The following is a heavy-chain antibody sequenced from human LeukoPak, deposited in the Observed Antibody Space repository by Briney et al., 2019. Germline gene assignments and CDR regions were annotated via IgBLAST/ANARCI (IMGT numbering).Heavy chain of an antibody. D-gene: IGHD6-13*01. J-gene: IGHJ3*02. CDR3: TTAFEYSSSWYAFDI. Sequence: SGGSLRLSCAASGFTFSNAWMSWVRQAPGKGLEWVGRIKSKTDGGTTDYAAPVKGRFTISRDDSKNTLYLQMNSLKTEDTAVYYCTTAFEYSSSWYAFDIWGQGTMVTVSS. CDR1: GFTFSNAW. V-gene: IGHV3-15*01. CDR2: IKSKTDGGTT.